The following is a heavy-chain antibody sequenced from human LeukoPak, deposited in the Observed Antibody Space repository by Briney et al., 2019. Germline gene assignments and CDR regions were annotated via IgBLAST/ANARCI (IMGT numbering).Heavy chain of an antibody. CDR1: GYTFSSYG. D-gene: IGHD2-2*01. CDR3: ARGGVSSTIYYYYYYMDV. J-gene: IGHJ6*03. CDR2: ISTYSGNT. V-gene: IGHV1-18*01. Sequence: ASVKVSCKASGYTFSSYGITWVRQAPGQGLEWMGWISTYSGNTNYAQKLQGRVTMTTDTSTTTAYMELRSLRSDDTAVYYCARGGVSSTIYYYYYYMDVWGKGTTVTVSS.